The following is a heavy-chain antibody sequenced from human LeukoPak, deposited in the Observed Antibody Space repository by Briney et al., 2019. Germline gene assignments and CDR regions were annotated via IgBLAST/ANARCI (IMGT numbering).Heavy chain of an antibody. D-gene: IGHD2-21*01. J-gene: IGHJ5*02. V-gene: IGHV4-39*01. Sequence: PSETLSLTCTVSSGSISSISYYWGWIRQPPGKGLEWIGSIYYSGSTYYNPSLKSRVTISVDTSKNQFSLKLSSVTAADTAVYYCATHHIVVVRTAWFDPWGQGTLVTVSS. CDR2: IYYSGST. CDR1: SGSISSISYY. CDR3: ATHHIVVVRTAWFDP.